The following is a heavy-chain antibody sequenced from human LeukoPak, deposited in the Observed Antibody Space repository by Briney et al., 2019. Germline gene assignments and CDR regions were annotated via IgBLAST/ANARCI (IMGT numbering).Heavy chain of an antibody. J-gene: IGHJ4*02. CDR1: GGSISSYY. V-gene: IGHV4-59*01. CDR2: IYYSGST. D-gene: IGHD3-10*01. Sequence: SETLSLTCTVSGGSISSYYWSWIRQPPGKGLEWIGYIYYSGSTNYDPSLKSRVTISVDTSKNQFSLKLSSVTAADTAVYYCAREYGSGPYTFGYWGQGTLVTVSS. CDR3: AREYGSGPYTFGY.